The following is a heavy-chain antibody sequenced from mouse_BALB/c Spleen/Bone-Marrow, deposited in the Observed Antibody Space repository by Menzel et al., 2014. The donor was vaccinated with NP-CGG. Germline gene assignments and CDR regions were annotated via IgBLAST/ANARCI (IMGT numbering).Heavy chain of an antibody. V-gene: IGHV1-9*01. CDR3: ARLITTGGFAY. Sequence: QVQLKQSGAELMKPGASVKISCKATGYTFSTYWIDWVKQRPGHGLEWIGEILPGSGTTNYNEKFKGEATFTADTSSNTAYMQLSSLTSEDSAVYYCARLITTGGFAYWGQGTLVTVSA. CDR2: ILPGSGTT. J-gene: IGHJ3*01. D-gene: IGHD2-4*01. CDR1: GYTFSTYW.